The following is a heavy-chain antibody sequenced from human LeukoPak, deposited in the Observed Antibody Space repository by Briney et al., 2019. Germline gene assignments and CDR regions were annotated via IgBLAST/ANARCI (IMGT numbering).Heavy chain of an antibody. CDR2: ISSNGRNT. Sequence: AGSLSLSCAVSGFTFSSYALHWVRQAPGKGLEYVSAISSNGRNTYYANSVKGRFTISRDNSKNTLYLQMGSLRAEDTAVYYCAREDYGSGSYPLDYWGQGTLVTVSS. J-gene: IGHJ4*02. CDR1: GFTFSSYA. V-gene: IGHV3-64*01. D-gene: IGHD3-10*01. CDR3: AREDYGSGSYPLDY.